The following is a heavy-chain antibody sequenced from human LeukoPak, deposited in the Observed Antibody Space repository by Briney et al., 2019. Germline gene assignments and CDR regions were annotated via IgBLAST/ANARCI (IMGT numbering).Heavy chain of an antibody. J-gene: IGHJ4*02. Sequence: SGGSLRLSCAASGFTFSSYGMHWVRQAPGKGLEGVAVIWYDGSNKYYADSVKGRFTISRDNSKNTLYLQMNSLRAEDTAVYYCARDDSILFDYWGQGTLVTVSS. CDR3: ARDDSILFDY. CDR1: GFTFSSYG. CDR2: IWYDGSNK. V-gene: IGHV3-33*01. D-gene: IGHD3-3*02.